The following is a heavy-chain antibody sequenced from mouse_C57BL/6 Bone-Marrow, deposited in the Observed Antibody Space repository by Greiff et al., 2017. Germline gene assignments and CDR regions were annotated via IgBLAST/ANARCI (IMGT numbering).Heavy chain of an antibody. J-gene: IGHJ3*01. CDR3: AIGSSGFAY. Sequence: ESGPGLVKPSQSLSLTCSVTGYSITSGYYWNWIRQFPGNKLEWMGYISYDGSNNYNPSLKNRISITRDTSKNQFFLKLNSVTTEDTAAYYCAIGSSGFAYWGQGTLVTVSA. CDR2: ISYDGSN. CDR1: GYSITSGYY. D-gene: IGHD1-1*01. V-gene: IGHV3-6*01.